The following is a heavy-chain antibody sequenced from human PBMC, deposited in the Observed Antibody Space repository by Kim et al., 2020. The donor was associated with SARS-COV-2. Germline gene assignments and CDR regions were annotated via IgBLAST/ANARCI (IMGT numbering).Heavy chain of an antibody. CDR2: IYHSGST. D-gene: IGHD6-13*01. J-gene: IGHJ3*02. CDR1: GGSISSSNW. Sequence: SETLSLTCAVSGGSISSSNWWSWVRQPPGKGLEWIGEIYHSGSTNYNPSLKSRVTISVDKSKNQFSLKLSSVTAADTAVYYCARALPRIAAAGTNAFDIWGQGTMVTVSS. V-gene: IGHV4-4*02. CDR3: ARALPRIAAAGTNAFDI.